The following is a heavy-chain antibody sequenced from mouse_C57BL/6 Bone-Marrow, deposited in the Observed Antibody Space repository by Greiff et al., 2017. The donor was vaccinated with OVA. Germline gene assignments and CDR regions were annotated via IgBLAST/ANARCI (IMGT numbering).Heavy chain of an antibody. V-gene: IGHV1-26*01. CDR1: GYTFTDYY. Sequence: VQLQQSGPELVKPGASVKISCKASGYTFTDYYMNWVKQSPGKSLEWIGDINPNNGGTSYNQKFKGKATLTVDKSSSTAYMELRSLTSEDSAVYYCARHGSKVDYWGQGTTLTVSS. CDR2: INPNNGGT. D-gene: IGHD1-1*01. J-gene: IGHJ2*01. CDR3: ARHGSKVDY.